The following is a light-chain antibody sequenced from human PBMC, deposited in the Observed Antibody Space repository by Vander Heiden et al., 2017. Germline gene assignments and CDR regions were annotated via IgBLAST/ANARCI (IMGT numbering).Light chain of an antibody. CDR1: ALPKQY. CDR3: QSADSSGTYWV. Sequence: SYELTQPPPVSVSPGQTARITCSGDALPKQYAYWYQQKPGQAPVLLIYKDSERPSGIPERFSGSSSGTTVTLTISGVQAEDEADYYCQSADSSGTYWVFGGGTKLTVL. J-gene: IGLJ3*02. V-gene: IGLV3-25*03. CDR2: KDS.